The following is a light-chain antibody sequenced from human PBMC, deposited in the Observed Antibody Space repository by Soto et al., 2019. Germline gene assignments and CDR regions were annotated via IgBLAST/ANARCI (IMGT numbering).Light chain of an antibody. V-gene: IGKV2-30*01. CDR1: QSLLYSDGDTY. CDR3: LKATNWPWT. J-gene: IGKJ1*01. Sequence: DTVMTQSPLSLSVPLGQSASISCRSSQSLLYSDGDTYLSWYHQRPGQSPRRLIHKVSQRDSGVPDRSSGSGSGTDFTLEISRVEAEDVGVYYCLKATNWPWTFGQGTKV. CDR2: KVS.